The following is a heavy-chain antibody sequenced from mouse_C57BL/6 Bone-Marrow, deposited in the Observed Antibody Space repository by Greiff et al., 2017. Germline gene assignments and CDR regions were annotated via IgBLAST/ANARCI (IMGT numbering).Heavy chain of an antibody. J-gene: IGHJ3*01. V-gene: IGHV1-81*01. CDR3: ARGQLRLRFAY. Sequence: VKLQQSGAELARPGASVKLSCKASGYTFTSYGISWVKQRTGQGLEWIGEIYPRSGNTYYNEKFKGKATLTADKSSSTGYMELRSLTSEDSAVYFCARGQLRLRFAYWGQGTLVTVSA. D-gene: IGHD3-2*02. CDR2: IYPRSGNT. CDR1: GYTFTSYG.